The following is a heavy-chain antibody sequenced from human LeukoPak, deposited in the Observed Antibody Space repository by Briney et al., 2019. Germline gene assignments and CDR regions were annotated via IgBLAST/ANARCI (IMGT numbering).Heavy chain of an antibody. Sequence: GSSVKVSCMASGGTFSSYAISWVRQAPGQGLEWMGGIIPIFGTANYAQKFQGRVTITTDESTSTAYMELSSLRSEDTAVYYCARVLSVGNYYDSSGYYGDAFDIWGQGTMVTVSS. J-gene: IGHJ3*02. D-gene: IGHD3-22*01. CDR2: IIPIFGTA. V-gene: IGHV1-69*05. CDR1: GGTFSSYA. CDR3: ARVLSVGNYYDSSGYYGDAFDI.